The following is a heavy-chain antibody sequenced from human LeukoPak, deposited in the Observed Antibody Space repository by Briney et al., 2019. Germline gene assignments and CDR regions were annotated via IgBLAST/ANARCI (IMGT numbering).Heavy chain of an antibody. V-gene: IGHV3-48*01. D-gene: IGHD2-15*01. Sequence: GGSLRLSCAASGFTFSSYSMNWVRQAPGKGLEWVSYISSSSSTIYYADSVKGRFTISRDNAKNSLYLQMNRLRAEDTAVYYCARDLTYCSGGSFICYYYYGMDVWGQGTTVTVSS. CDR1: GFTFSSYS. CDR3: ARDLTYCSGGSFICYYYYGMDV. CDR2: ISSSSSTI. J-gene: IGHJ6*02.